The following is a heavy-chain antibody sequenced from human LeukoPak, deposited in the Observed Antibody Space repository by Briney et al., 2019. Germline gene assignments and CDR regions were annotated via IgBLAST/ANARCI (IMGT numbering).Heavy chain of an antibody. CDR1: GFTFSSYW. D-gene: IGHD2-2*01. Sequence: GGSLRLSCAASGFTFSSYWMNWVRQAPGKGLEWVANIKQDGSEKYYVDSVKGRFTISRDNAKNSLYLQMNSLRAEDTAVYYCARDQYCSSTSCYDYWGQGTLVTVSS. CDR2: IKQDGSEK. J-gene: IGHJ4*02. CDR3: ARDQYCSSTSCYDY. V-gene: IGHV3-7*01.